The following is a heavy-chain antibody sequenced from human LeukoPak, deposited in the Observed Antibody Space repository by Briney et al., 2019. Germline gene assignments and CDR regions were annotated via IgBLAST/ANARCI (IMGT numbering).Heavy chain of an antibody. CDR1: GFTFSSTG. Sequence: GGSLRLSCAPSGFTFSSTGMGWVRQAPGEGLEWVSTISGDGENKHYADFVKGRFTISRDNSRNTLSLQMNSLRVEDTAVYFCARDAGSWWPFDYWGQGALVTVSS. V-gene: IGHV3-23*01. D-gene: IGHD2-15*01. CDR2: ISGDGENK. CDR3: ARDAGSWWPFDY. J-gene: IGHJ4*02.